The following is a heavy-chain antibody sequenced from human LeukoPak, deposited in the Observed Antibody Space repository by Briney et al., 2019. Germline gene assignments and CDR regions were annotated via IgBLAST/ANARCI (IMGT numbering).Heavy chain of an antibody. CDR3: ARALDCSGGSCYGQGDY. J-gene: IGHJ4*02. CDR1: GFTFSSYS. D-gene: IGHD2-15*01. Sequence: TGGSLRLSCAASGFTFSSYSMNWVRQAPGKGLEWVSSISSSSSYIYYADSVKGRFTISRDNAKNSLYLQMNSLRAEDTAVYYCARALDCSGGSCYGQGDYWGQGTLVTVSS. CDR2: ISSSSSYI. V-gene: IGHV3-21*01.